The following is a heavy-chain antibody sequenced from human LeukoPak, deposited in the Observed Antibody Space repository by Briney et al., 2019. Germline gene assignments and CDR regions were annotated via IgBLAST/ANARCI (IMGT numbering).Heavy chain of an antibody. D-gene: IGHD4-11*01. CDR2: ISYDGSNK. CDR1: GFTFSSYA. Sequence: GGSLRLSCAASGFTFSSYAMHWVRQAPGKGLEWVAVISYDGSNKYYADSVKGRFTISRDNSKNTLYLQMNSLRAEDTAVYYCARDGTTVTTSRINYYYYYYMDVWGKGTTVTI. CDR3: ARDGTTVTTSRINYYYYYYMDV. V-gene: IGHV3-30*04. J-gene: IGHJ6*03.